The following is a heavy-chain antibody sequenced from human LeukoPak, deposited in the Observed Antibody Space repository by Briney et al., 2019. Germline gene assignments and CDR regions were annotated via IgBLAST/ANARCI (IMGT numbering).Heavy chain of an antibody. CDR2: IYYSGST. D-gene: IGHD3-22*01. CDR3: ARGTYYYDSSGYFFAFDI. Sequence: SETLSLTCTVSGGSISSYYWSWIRQPPGKGLEWIGYIYYSGSTNYIPSLKSRVTISVDTSKNQFSLKLSSVTAADTAVYYCARGTYYYDSSGYFFAFDIWGQGTMVTVSS. CDR1: GGSISSYY. J-gene: IGHJ3*02. V-gene: IGHV4-59*01.